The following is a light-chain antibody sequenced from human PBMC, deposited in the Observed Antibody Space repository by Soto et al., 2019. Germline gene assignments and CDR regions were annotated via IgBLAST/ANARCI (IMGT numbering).Light chain of an antibody. CDR2: RNN. V-gene: IGLV1-47*01. CDR1: SSNIGNNY. CDR3: AAWDDSLRAHVV. J-gene: IGLJ2*01. Sequence: QSVLTQPPSASGTPGQRVTISCSGSSSNIGNNYVYWYRQLPGTAPTLLIYRNNQRPSGVPDRFAGSKSGTSASLAISGLRSEDEADYYCAAWDDSLRAHVVFGGGTKLTVL.